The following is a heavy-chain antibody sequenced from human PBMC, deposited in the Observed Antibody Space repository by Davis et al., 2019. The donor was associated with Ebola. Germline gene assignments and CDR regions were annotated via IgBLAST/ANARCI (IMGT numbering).Heavy chain of an antibody. CDR3: ARGLLDYGEYSGWGMDV. D-gene: IGHD4-17*01. J-gene: IGHJ6*02. V-gene: IGHV1-18*01. CDR2: ITAYNGYT. Sequence: ASVKVSCKTYGYTFASYGINWVRQAPGQGLEWMGWITAYNGYTKYAQNFEGRVTMTTDTSTSTAYMERRSLRSDDTAVYYCARGLLDYGEYSGWGMDVWGQGTAVTVSS. CDR1: GYTFASYG.